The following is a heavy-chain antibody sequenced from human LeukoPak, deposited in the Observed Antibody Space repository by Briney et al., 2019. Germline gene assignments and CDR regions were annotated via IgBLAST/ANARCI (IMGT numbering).Heavy chain of an antibody. Sequence: GGSLRLSCAASAFTFSSYAMSWVRQAPGKGLEWVSAISGSGDDTHYADSVKGRFTISRDNSKNTLYLQMNSLRAEDTAEYYCAKEVLGYFDLNWLDPWGQGTLVTVSS. CDR1: AFTFSSYA. J-gene: IGHJ5*02. D-gene: IGHD3-9*01. CDR3: AKEVLGYFDLNWLDP. CDR2: ISGSGDDT. V-gene: IGHV3-23*01.